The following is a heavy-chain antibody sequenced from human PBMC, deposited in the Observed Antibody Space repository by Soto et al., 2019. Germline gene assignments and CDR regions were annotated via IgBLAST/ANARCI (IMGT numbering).Heavy chain of an antibody. V-gene: IGHV4-34*02. D-gene: IGHD3-22*01. CDR2: INHSGST. Sequence: QVQLQQWGAGLLKPSETLSLTCAVYGGSFSGYYWNWIRQPPGKGLEWIGEINHSGSTNSNPSLKSRVTISVDRSKKQFSLRLNSVTAADTAVYYCARGISMIVAVQRDAPDKFYFDSWGRGTLVTVS. J-gene: IGHJ4*02. CDR3: ARGISMIVAVQRDAPDKFYFDS. CDR1: GGSFSGYY.